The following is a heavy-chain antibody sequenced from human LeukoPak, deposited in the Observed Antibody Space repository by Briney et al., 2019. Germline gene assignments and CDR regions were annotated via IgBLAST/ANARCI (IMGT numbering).Heavy chain of an antibody. J-gene: IGHJ3*02. CDR3: ARVRIVGATDAFDI. Sequence: PSETLSLTCTVSGYSISSGYYWGWIRQPPGKGLGWIGSIYHSGSTYYNPSPKSRVTISVDTSKNQFSLKLSSVTAADTAVYYCARVRIVGATDAFDIWGQGTMVTVSS. D-gene: IGHD1-26*01. CDR2: IYHSGST. V-gene: IGHV4-38-2*02. CDR1: GYSISSGYY.